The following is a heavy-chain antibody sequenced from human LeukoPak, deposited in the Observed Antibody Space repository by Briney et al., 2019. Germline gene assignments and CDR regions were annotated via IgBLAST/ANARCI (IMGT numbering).Heavy chain of an antibody. Sequence: GGFDPEDGETIYAQKFQGRVTMTEDTSTDTAYMELSSLRSEDTAVYYCATGGYSSGWYFDYWGQGTLVTVSS. D-gene: IGHD6-19*01. CDR3: ATGGYSSGWYFDY. J-gene: IGHJ4*02. CDR2: FDPEDGET. V-gene: IGHV1-24*01.